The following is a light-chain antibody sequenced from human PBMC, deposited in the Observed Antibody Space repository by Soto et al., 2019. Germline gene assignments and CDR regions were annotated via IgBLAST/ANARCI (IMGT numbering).Light chain of an antibody. CDR3: LQHNSYPPT. CDR1: QGIRND. V-gene: IGKV1-17*01. Sequence: DIQMTQSPSSLSASVGDRVTITCRASQGIRNDLSLYQQKPGKAPKRLIYTASSLQSGIPSRFSGSGSGTEFTLRISSLQPEDFATYYCLQHNSYPPTFGGGTKVEIK. J-gene: IGKJ4*01. CDR2: TAS.